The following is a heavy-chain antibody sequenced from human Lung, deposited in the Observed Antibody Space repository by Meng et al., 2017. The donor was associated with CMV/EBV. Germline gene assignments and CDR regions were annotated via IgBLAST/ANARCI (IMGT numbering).Heavy chain of an antibody. CDR2: ISSGGTSR. D-gene: IGHD6-13*01. CDR3: PRGSASWSEYNSFEP. CDR1: GYTFSSYE. J-gene: IGHJ5*02. V-gene: IGHV3-48*03. Sequence: GESLKISCESSGYTFSSYEMNWVRQAPGQGLEWISYISSGGTSRYYADSVKGRFSISIDNAKNSLYLHMNGLRVEDTALYYCPRGSASWSEYNSFEPWGQGNXVTVDS.